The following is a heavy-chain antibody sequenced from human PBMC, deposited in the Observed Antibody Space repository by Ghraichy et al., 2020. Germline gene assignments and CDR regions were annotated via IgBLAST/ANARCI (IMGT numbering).Heavy chain of an antibody. CDR2: MFHSGTI. Sequence: SETLSLTCTVSGGSTINSYWTWIRQSPGKGLEWLGFMFHSGTINYNPSLKSRVTISINTSKNQFYLKLNSVTAADTAVYYCARGTYGPGNDYYMDIWGKGSTVTVAS. V-gene: IGHV4-59*01. CDR3: ARGTYGPGNDYYMDI. D-gene: IGHD3-10*01. CDR1: GGSTINSY. J-gene: IGHJ6*03.